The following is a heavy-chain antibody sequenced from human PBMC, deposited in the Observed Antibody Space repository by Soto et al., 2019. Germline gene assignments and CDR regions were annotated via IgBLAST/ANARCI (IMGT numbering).Heavy chain of an antibody. CDR1: GGSISSYH. CDR2: VFYTGST. CDR3: ARSYSGTFYGYDT. V-gene: IGHV4-59*01. J-gene: IGHJ5*02. D-gene: IGHD1-26*01. Sequence: SETLSLTCTVSGGSISSYHWSWIRQSPGKGLEWIGYVFYTGSTKYNPALKRRVTISVDTSKNQFSLKLSSVSAADTGLYYCARSYSGTFYGYDTWGQGIMVSVSS.